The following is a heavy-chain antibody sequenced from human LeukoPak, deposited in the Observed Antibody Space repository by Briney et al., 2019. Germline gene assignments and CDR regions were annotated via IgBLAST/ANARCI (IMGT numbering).Heavy chain of an antibody. CDR3: ARVRFGEYYYYYYYMDV. CDR2: IKQDGSEK. J-gene: IGHJ6*03. D-gene: IGHD3-10*01. CDR1: GFTFSSYW. V-gene: IGHV3-7*01. Sequence: PGGSLRLSCAASGFTFSSYWMSWVRQAPGKGLEWVANIKQDGSEKYYVDSVKGRFAISRDNAKNSLYLQMNSLRAEDTAVYYCARVRFGEYYYYYYYMDVWGKGTTVTISS.